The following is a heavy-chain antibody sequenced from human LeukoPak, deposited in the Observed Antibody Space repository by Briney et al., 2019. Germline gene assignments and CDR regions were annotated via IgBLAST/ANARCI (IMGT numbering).Heavy chain of an antibody. D-gene: IGHD1-26*01. CDR2: IYHSVST. Sequence: PSETLSLTCAVSGYSISSGYYWGWIRQPPGKGPEWIGSIYHSVSTYYNPSLKSRVTISVDTSKNQFSLKLSPVTAADTAVYYCASIHSGNYYDYWGQGTLVTVSS. CDR1: GYSISSGYY. V-gene: IGHV4-38-2*01. CDR3: ASIHSGNYYDY. J-gene: IGHJ4*02.